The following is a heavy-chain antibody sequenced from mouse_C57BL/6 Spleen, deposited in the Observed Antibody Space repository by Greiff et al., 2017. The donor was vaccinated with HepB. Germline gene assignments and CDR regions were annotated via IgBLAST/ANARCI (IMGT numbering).Heavy chain of an antibody. CDR3: TREGYYYSNYLYYFDY. CDR2: ISSGGDYI. V-gene: IGHV5-9-1*02. CDR1: GFTFSSYA. J-gene: IGHJ2*01. D-gene: IGHD2-5*01. Sequence: EVKLMESGEGLVKPGGSLKLSCAASGFTFSSYAMSWVRQTPEKRLEWVAYISSGGDYIYYADTVKGRFTISRDNARNTLYLQMSSLKSEDTAMYYCTREGYYYSNYLYYFDYWGQGTTLTVSS.